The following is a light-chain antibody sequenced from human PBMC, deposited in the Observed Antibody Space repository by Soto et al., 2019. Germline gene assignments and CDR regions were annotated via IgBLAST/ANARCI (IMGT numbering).Light chain of an antibody. CDR3: SSYAGITPYV. CDR1: SSDVGGYTY. Sequence: LAQPPSASGSPGQSVTISCTGTSSDVGGYTYVSWYQQHPGKAPKLMIYEVSKRPSGVPDRFSGSKSGNTASLTVSGLQAEDEAGYYCSSYAGITPYVFGTGTKVTVL. V-gene: IGLV2-8*01. J-gene: IGLJ1*01. CDR2: EVS.